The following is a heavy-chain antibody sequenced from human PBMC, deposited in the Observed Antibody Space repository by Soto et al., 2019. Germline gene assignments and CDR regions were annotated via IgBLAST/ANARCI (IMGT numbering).Heavy chain of an antibody. D-gene: IGHD3-3*01. Sequence: VGSLRLSCAASGFTFSSYAMCWFRQAPVKGLEWVSALGGTGGRAYYADSVKGRFTISRDNAKNSLYLQMNSLRDEDTAVYYCARDYEYWSGYYKGFDYWGQGTLVTVSS. CDR2: LGGTGGRA. CDR3: ARDYEYWSGYYKGFDY. J-gene: IGHJ4*02. CDR1: GFTFSSYA. V-gene: IGHV3-23*01.